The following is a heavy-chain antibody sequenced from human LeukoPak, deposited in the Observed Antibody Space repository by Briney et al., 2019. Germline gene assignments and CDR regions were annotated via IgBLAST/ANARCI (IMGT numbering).Heavy chain of an antibody. CDR2: INHSGMI. Sequence: PSGALSLTCAVYGGSFIGDYWSWIRQPPGKRLECIWEINHSGMINYNPSLKRRVSISVDTSKNQFSLKLSSVTAADTAVYYCARVLGSSGDVDYWGQGTLVTVST. J-gene: IGHJ4*02. V-gene: IGHV4-34*01. D-gene: IGHD6-19*01. CDR1: GGSFIGDY. CDR3: ARVLGSSGDVDY.